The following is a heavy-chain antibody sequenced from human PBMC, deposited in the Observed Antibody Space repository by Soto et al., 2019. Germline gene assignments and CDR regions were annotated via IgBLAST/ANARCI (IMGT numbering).Heavy chain of an antibody. CDR1: DFSLTTRGVG. CDR2: IYWNDDQ. D-gene: IGHD3-10*01. J-gene: IGHJ4*02. V-gene: IGHV2-5*01. CDR3: TPRSPAYGHHF. Sequence: SGPTLVNPTQTLTLTCNFSDFSLTTRGVGVGWIRQPPGKALEWVALIYWNDDQRYNPSLKSRLTVTKDTSKNHVVLTMTNVHPLDTATYCCTPRSPAYGHHFWGPGTLVTVSS.